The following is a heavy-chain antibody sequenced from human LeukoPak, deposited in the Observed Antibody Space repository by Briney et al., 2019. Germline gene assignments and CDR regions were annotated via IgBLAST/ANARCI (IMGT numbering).Heavy chain of an antibody. J-gene: IGHJ6*04. Sequence: GGSLRLSCVVSGFPFSNSGMYWAGRAPARGREGVANIKKDGSGISYVDSVKGRFIISRDNAMNSLYLQMNSLRVEDTAVYFCAGGNSIDVWGKGTAVTVSS. CDR1: GFPFSNSG. D-gene: IGHD3-16*01. CDR2: IKKDGSGI. CDR3: AGGNSIDV. V-gene: IGHV3-7*03.